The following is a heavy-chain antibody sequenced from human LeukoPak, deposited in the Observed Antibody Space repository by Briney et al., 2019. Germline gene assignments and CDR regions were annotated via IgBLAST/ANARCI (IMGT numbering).Heavy chain of an antibody. Sequence: SETLSLTCTVSGGSISSYYWSWIRQPPGKGLEWIGYIYYSGSTNYNPSLKSRVTISVDTSKNQFSLKLSSVTAADTAVYYCARVAEMAPGWYCFDYWGQGTLVTVSS. CDR3: ARVAEMAPGWYCFDY. CDR1: GGSISSYY. D-gene: IGHD5-24*01. CDR2: IYYSGST. V-gene: IGHV4-59*08. J-gene: IGHJ4*02.